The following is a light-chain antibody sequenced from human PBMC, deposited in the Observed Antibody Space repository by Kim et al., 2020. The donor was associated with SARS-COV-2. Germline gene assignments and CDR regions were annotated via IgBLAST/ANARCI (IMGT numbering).Light chain of an antibody. CDR1: KLGDKY. V-gene: IGLV3-1*01. CDR2: QDN. Sequence: SYELTQPPSVSVSPGQTASITCSGYKLGDKYVSWYQQKPGHSPVVVIYQDNQRPSGIPERFSGSNSGNTATLIISGTQAMDEADYYCQAWDSSTHNYV. J-gene: IGLJ1*01. CDR3: QAWDSSTHNYV.